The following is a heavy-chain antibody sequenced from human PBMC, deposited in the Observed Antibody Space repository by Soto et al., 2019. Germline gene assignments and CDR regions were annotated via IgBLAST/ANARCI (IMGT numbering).Heavy chain of an antibody. CDR1: GGSISSYY. D-gene: IGHD6-13*01. V-gene: IGHV4-59*08. CDR3: ARLSGYSSS. CDR2: IYYSGST. J-gene: IGHJ5*02. Sequence: SETLSLTCTVSGGSISSYYWSWIRQPPGKGLEWIGYIYYSGSTNYNPSLKSRVTISVDTSKNQFSLKLSSVTAADTAVYYCARLSGYSSSWGQGTLVTVSS.